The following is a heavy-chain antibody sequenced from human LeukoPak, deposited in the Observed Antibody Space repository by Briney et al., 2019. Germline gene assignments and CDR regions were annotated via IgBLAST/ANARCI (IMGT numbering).Heavy chain of an antibody. D-gene: IGHD1-14*01. CDR3: ARDPEGHGNYFDY. CDR1: GRSISSYF. J-gene: IGHJ4*02. CDR2: IRTSGST. V-gene: IGHV4-4*07. Sequence: PSETLSLACTVSGRSISSYFCTWIRQPAGKGLEWIGRIRTSGSTNYNPSLKSRVTMSVDTSKNQFSLKLSSVTAADTAVYYCARDPEGHGNYFDYWGQGALVTVSS.